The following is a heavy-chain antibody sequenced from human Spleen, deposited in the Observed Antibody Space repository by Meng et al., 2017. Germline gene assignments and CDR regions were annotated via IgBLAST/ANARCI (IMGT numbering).Heavy chain of an antibody. CDR3: VRSSGWVRTGFDP. CDR2: IGHSGIT. J-gene: IGHJ5*02. Sequence: QPQLQESGPGPVKPSEALSLTCSVSGGSISTSGYYWGWIRQPPGKGLEWIGSIGHSGITYYTPSLKSRVTVSIDMSKSQFSLKLTSVTAADTAVYYCVRSSGWVRTGFDPWGQGTLVTVSS. V-gene: IGHV4-39*01. CDR1: GGSISTSGYY. D-gene: IGHD6-19*01.